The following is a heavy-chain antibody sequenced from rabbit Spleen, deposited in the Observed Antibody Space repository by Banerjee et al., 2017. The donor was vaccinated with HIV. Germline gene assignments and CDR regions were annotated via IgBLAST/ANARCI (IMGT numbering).Heavy chain of an antibody. Sequence: QLEESGGGLVQPEGSLTLTCQASGFSLHAKDAMCWVRQAPVKGLEWIACITTASGRTYYASWEKGRFTITRNTNLNTVDLRMTSLTAADTATYFCARGNSRVTLWGPGTLVTVS. CDR3: ARGNSRVTL. CDR2: ITTASGRT. J-gene: IGHJ4*01. CDR1: GFSLHAKDA. V-gene: IGHV1S43*01.